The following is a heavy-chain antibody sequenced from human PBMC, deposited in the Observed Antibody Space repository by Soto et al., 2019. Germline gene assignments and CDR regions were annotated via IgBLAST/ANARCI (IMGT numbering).Heavy chain of an antibody. CDR2: IYYSGST. Sequence: PSETLSLTCTVSGGSISSYYWSWIRQPPGKGLEWIGYIYYSGSTNYNPSLKSRVTISVDTSKNQFSLKLSSVTAADTAVYYCARDRVSSGWQYYYYGMDVWGQGTTVTVS. V-gene: IGHV4-59*01. J-gene: IGHJ6*02. CDR3: ARDRVSSGWQYYYYGMDV. D-gene: IGHD6-19*01. CDR1: GGSISSYY.